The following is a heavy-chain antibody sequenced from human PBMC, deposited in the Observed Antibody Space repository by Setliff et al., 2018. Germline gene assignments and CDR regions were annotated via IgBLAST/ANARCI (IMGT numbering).Heavy chain of an antibody. V-gene: IGHV1-69*10. CDR2: IIPILGIA. J-gene: IGHJ3*02. Sequence: SVKVSCKASGGTFSSYAISWVRQAPGQGLEWMGGIIPILGIANYAQKFQGRVTITADGSTSTSYMELSSLRSEDTAVYYCARAGGARLGAFDIWGQGTMVTVSS. CDR1: GGTFSSYA. D-gene: IGHD1-26*01. CDR3: ARAGGARLGAFDI.